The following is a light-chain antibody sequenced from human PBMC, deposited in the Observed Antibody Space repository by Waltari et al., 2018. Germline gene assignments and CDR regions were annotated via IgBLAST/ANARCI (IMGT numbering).Light chain of an antibody. J-gene: IGKJ1*01. CDR1: QSISIY. CDR3: QKSSSTPPWT. V-gene: IGKV1-39*01. Sequence: DIQMTQSPSSLSASVGDGVTITCRASQSISIYLNWYQQKPGKAPKLLIYAASTWQSGVPSRFVGSGSGTEFTLTISSLQPEDFATYYCQKSSSTPPWTFGQGTKVEIK. CDR2: AAS.